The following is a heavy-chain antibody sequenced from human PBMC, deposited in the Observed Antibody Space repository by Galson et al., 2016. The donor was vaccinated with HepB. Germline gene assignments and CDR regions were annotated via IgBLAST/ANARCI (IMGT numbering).Heavy chain of an antibody. D-gene: IGHD2-2*02. CDR2: SSAYSGNT. Sequence: SVKVSCKASGYNLTSYGISWVRQAPGQGLEWMGWSSAYSGNTNYAQKLQGRVTMTTDTSTSTVYMELSSLRSEDTAVYYCARGEDIVVAPAAIGRGGFDYWGQGTLVTVSS. CDR1: GYNLTSYG. CDR3: ARGEDIVVAPAAIGRGGFDY. V-gene: IGHV1-18*04. J-gene: IGHJ4*02.